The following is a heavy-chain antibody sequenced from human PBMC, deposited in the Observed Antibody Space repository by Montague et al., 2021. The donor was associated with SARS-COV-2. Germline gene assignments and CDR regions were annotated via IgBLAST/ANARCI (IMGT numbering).Heavy chain of an antibody. CDR3: ARVGYGSGSYWAFDI. CDR2: ISYDGSNK. V-gene: IGHV3-30-3*01. J-gene: IGHJ3*02. Sequence: SLRLSCAASGFTLSSNAMHWVRQAPGKGLEWVAVISYDGSNKFYADSVKGRFTISRDNSKNTLYLQMNSLRADDTAVYYCARVGYGSGSYWAFDIWGQGTMVTVSS. CDR1: GFTLSSNA. D-gene: IGHD3-10*01.